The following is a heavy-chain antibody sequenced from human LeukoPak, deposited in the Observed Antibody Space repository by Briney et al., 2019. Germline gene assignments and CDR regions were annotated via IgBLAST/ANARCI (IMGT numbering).Heavy chain of an antibody. CDR3: ARGGVEYSSSSEADY. Sequence: ASVKVSCKASGYTFTGYYMHWVRQAPGQGLEWMGRINPNSCGTNYAQKFQGRVTMTRDTSISTAYMELSRLRSDDTAVYYCARGGVEYSSSSEADYWGQGTLVTVSS. V-gene: IGHV1-2*06. CDR1: GYTFTGYY. J-gene: IGHJ4*02. CDR2: INPNSCGT. D-gene: IGHD6-6*01.